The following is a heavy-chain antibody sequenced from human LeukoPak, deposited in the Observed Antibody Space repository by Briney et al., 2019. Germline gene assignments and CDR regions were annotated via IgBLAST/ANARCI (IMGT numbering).Heavy chain of an antibody. CDR1: GFTLRTYW. D-gene: IGHD3-22*01. J-gene: IGHJ4*02. CDR3: ARDPDSYHSGAYYSFFDY. Sequence: GGSLRLSCAASGFTLRTYWMHWLRQAPGEGLVWVSRINSDGSSSAYADSVKGRFTISRDNAKNTLSLQMNSLRAEDTAVYYCARDPDSYHSGAYYSFFDYWGQGILVTVSS. V-gene: IGHV3-74*01. CDR2: INSDGSSS.